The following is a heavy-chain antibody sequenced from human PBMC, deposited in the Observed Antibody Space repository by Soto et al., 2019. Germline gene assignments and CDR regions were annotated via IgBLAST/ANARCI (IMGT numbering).Heavy chain of an antibody. D-gene: IGHD3-10*01. CDR3: ARGPSSYYGSGSYYQQVGPHYAFDI. CDR1: GGSISSYY. Sequence: SETLSLTCTVSGGSISSYYWSWIRQPPGKGLEWIGYIYYSGSTNYNPSLKSRVTISVDTSKNQFSLKLSSVTAVDTAVYYCARGPSSYYGSGSYYQQVGPHYAFDIWGQGTMVTVSS. V-gene: IGHV4-59*01. CDR2: IYYSGST. J-gene: IGHJ3*02.